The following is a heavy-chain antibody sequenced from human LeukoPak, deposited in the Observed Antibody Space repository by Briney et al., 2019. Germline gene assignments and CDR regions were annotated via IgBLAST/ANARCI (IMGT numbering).Heavy chain of an antibody. D-gene: IGHD4-17*01. Sequence: GGSLRLSCTGSGFSFYDYSMNWVRLAPGKGLEWVSCISSSSTYIYYADSVKGRFSISRDNAKKSMYLQMNSLRAEDTAVYYCARYGALDYWGQGTLVTVSS. CDR2: ISSSSTYI. J-gene: IGHJ4*02. CDR1: GFSFYDYS. V-gene: IGHV3-21*01. CDR3: ARYGALDY.